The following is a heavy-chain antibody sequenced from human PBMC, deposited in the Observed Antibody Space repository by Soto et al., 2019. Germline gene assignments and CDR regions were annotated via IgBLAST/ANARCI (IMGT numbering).Heavy chain of an antibody. V-gene: IGHV4-59*12. J-gene: IGHJ4*02. CDR2: TDYSGNT. CDR3: ARAPETPSILGVALPYFFDY. D-gene: IGHD3-3*01. CDR1: SDSISSYY. Sequence: SETLSLICTVSSDSISSYYWIWIRQSPGKGLEWIGYTDYSGNTNYNPSLKSRVTISGDTSKNQFSLRLSSVTAADTAVYYCARAPETPSILGVALPYFFDYWGQGALVTVSS.